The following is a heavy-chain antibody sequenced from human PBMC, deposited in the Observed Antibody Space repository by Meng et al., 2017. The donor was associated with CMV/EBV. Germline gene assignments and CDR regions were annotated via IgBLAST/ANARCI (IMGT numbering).Heavy chain of an antibody. CDR3: AREYESWSGKGWFDP. Sequence: SDTLSLTCTVSGGSISSYYWSWIRQPPGKGLEWIGYIYYSGSTNYNPSLKSRVTISVDTSKNQFSLKLSPVTAAETAVYYCAREYESWSGKGWFDPWGQGTLVTVSS. V-gene: IGHV4-59*01. D-gene: IGHD3-3*01. J-gene: IGHJ5*02. CDR1: GGSISSYY. CDR2: IYYSGST.